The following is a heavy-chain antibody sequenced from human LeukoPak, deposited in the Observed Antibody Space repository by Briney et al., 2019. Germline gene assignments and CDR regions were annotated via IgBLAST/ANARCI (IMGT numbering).Heavy chain of an antibody. Sequence: GGSLRLSCTASGFMFSHYAVTWVRQAPGRGLEWVSSISGSGVTPYYADSVKGRFTISRDNSRDNSKNTLYLQMNSLRAEDTAVYYCARGWSMDWNDVDVFDYWGQGTLVTVSS. D-gene: IGHD1-1*01. CDR3: ARGWSMDWNDVDVFDY. CDR2: ISGSGVTP. V-gene: IGHV3-23*01. J-gene: IGHJ4*02. CDR1: GFMFSHYA.